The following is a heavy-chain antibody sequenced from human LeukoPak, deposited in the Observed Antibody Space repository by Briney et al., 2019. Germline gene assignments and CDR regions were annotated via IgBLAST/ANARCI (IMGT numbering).Heavy chain of an antibody. CDR3: AKEGEGYDFWSGRYGEAFDI. V-gene: IGHV3-74*01. J-gene: IGHJ3*02. Sequence: GGSLRLSCAASGFTFSSYWMHWVRQAPGKGLVWVSRINSDGSSTRYADSVKGRFTISRDNSKNTLYLQMNSLRAEDTAVYYCAKEGEGYDFWSGRYGEAFDIWGQGTMVTVSS. CDR1: GFTFSSYW. D-gene: IGHD3-3*01. CDR2: INSDGSST.